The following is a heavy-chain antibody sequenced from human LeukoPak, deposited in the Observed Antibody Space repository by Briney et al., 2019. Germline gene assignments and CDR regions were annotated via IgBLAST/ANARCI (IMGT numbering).Heavy chain of an antibody. CDR3: AKYGGPFDV. D-gene: IGHD4/OR15-4a*01. V-gene: IGHV3-48*04. CDR1: GFTFSSYS. Sequence: PGGSLRLSCAASGFTFSSYSMNWVRQAPGKGLEWVSHISSSSKTIYYADSVKGRFTISRDNAKTSLYLQMNSLRAEDTAVYYCAKYGGPFDVWGQGTKVTVSS. J-gene: IGHJ3*01. CDR2: ISSSSKTI.